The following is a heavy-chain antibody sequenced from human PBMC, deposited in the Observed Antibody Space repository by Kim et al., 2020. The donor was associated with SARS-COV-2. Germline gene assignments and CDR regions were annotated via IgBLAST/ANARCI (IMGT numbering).Heavy chain of an antibody. D-gene: IGHD6-13*01. Sequence: SETLSLTCTVSGGSISSSSYYWGWIRQPPGKGLEWIGSIYYSGSTYYNPSLKSRVTISVDTSKNQFSLKLSSVTAADTAVYYCARKGGQVWQQLSEYYFDYWGQGTLVTVSS. CDR3: ARKGGQVWQQLSEYYFDY. CDR1: GGSISSSSYY. J-gene: IGHJ4*02. V-gene: IGHV4-39*01. CDR2: IYYSGST.